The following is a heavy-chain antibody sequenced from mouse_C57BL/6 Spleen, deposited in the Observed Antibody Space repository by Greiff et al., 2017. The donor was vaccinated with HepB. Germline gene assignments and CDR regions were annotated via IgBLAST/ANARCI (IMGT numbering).Heavy chain of an antibody. J-gene: IGHJ4*01. CDR3: ARGLGGAMDY. CDR2: ISSGSSTI. CDR1: GFTFSDYG. Sequence: EVKLVESGGGLVKPGGSLKLSCAASGFTFSDYGMHWVRQAPEKGLEWVAYISSGSSTIYYADTVKGRFTISRDNAKNTLFLQMTSLRSEDTAMYYCARGLGGAMDYWGQGTSVTVSS. V-gene: IGHV5-17*01.